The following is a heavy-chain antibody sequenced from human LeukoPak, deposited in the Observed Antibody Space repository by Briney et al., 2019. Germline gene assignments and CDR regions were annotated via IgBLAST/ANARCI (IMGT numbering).Heavy chain of an antibody. CDR1: GFTFSSYS. J-gene: IGHJ3*02. Sequence: GGSLRLSCAASGFTFSSYSMNWVRQAPGKGLEWVSSNSSSSSYIYYADSVKGRFTISRDNAKNSLYLQMNSLRAEDTAVYYCARVDSDAFDIWGQGTMVTVSS. D-gene: IGHD2-2*03. CDR3: ARVDSDAFDI. V-gene: IGHV3-21*01. CDR2: NSSSSSYI.